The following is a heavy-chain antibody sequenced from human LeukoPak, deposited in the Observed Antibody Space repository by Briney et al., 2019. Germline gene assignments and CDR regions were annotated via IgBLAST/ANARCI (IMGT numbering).Heavy chain of an antibody. J-gene: IGHJ4*02. Sequence: PGGSLRLSCAASGFTFSSYAMSWVRQAPGKGLEWVSAISGSGGNTYYADSVKGRFTISRDNSKNTLYLQMNSLRAEDTAVYYCAKLYGVLDYYFDYWGQGTLVTVSS. V-gene: IGHV3-23*01. D-gene: IGHD4-17*01. CDR3: AKLYGVLDYYFDY. CDR2: ISGSGGNT. CDR1: GFTFSSYA.